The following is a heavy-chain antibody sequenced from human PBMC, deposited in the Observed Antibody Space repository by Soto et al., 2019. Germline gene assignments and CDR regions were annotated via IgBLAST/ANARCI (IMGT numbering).Heavy chain of an antibody. Sequence: QVQLQESGPGLVKPSQTLSLTCTVSGGSISSGDYYWSWIRQHPGKGLEWIGYIYYSGSTYYNPSXTXRXTISVDTSKNQFSLKLSSVTAADTAVYYCARWWSGSRQGFDPWGQGTLVTVSS. V-gene: IGHV4-31*03. CDR3: ARWWSGSRQGFDP. J-gene: IGHJ5*02. CDR1: GGSISSGDYY. CDR2: IYYSGST. D-gene: IGHD3-3*01.